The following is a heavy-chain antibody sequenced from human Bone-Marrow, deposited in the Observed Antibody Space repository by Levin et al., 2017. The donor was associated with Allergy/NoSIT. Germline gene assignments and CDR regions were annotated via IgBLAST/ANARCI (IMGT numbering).Heavy chain of an antibody. D-gene: IGHD3-10*01. V-gene: IGHV3-33*01. J-gene: IGHJ6*03. CDR3: AGLPVSGDPYIYYMDV. CDR2: LWFDESKQ. Sequence: PGGSLRLSCAASGFSISVYAMHWVRQAPGKGQEWVAALWFDESKQNYADSVKGRFTISRDVSKNTLYLQMNSLKGEDTAVYHCAGLPVSGDPYIYYMDVWGNGTTVTVSS. CDR1: GFSISVYA.